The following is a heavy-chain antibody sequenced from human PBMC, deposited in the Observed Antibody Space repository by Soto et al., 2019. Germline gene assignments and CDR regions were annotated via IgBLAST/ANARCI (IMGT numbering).Heavy chain of an antibody. CDR2: IIPIFGTA. D-gene: IGHD6-13*01. Sequence: SVKVSCKASGGTFSSYAISWVRQAPGQGLEWMGGIIPIFGTANYAQKFQGRVTITADKSTSTAYMELRSLRSEDTAVYYCARVMGIAAGSDAFEIWGRRTMVTASS. V-gene: IGHV1-69*06. J-gene: IGHJ3*02. CDR3: ARVMGIAAGSDAFEI. CDR1: GGTFSSYA.